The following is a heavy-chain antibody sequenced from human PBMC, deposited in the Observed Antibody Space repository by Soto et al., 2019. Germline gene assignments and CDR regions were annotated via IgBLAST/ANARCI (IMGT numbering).Heavy chain of an antibody. Sequence: EVQLLESGGGLVQPGGSLRLSCGGSGFTFNSYAMTWVRQAPGKGLEWVSAISGSGGTTYYANSVKGRFTISRDQSKDTVYLQKNSRRTEDTAIFYCAKDHSYGYATYSYSYLDYWGQGPLVTVSS. CDR1: GFTFNSYA. D-gene: IGHD3-16*01. CDR2: ISGSGGTT. CDR3: AKDHSYGYATYSYSYLDY. V-gene: IGHV3-23*01. J-gene: IGHJ4*02.